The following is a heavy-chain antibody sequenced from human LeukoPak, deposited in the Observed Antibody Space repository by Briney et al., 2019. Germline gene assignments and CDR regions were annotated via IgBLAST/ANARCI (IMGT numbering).Heavy chain of an antibody. CDR3: ARPDCSSSGCYTPDY. D-gene: IGHD2-2*02. V-gene: IGHV3-23*01. Sequence: PGGSLRLSCAASGFTFSSYAMSWVRQAPGKGREGVSGISGSGVKTDYADSVKGRFTISRDNAKNSLYLQMNSLRDEDTAIYYCARPDCSSSGCYTPDYWGPGTLVTVSS. CDR1: GFTFSSYA. CDR2: ISGSGVKT. J-gene: IGHJ4*02.